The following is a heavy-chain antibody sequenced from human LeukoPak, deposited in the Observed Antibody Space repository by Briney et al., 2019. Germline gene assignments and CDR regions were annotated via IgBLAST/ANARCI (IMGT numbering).Heavy chain of an antibody. J-gene: IGHJ4*02. Sequence: ASVKVSCKASGYTFTSYGISWLRQAPGQGLEWMGWISAYNGNTNYAQKLQGRVTMTTDTSTSTAYMELRSLRSDDTAVYYCARHYSSSWKGKFDYWGQGTLVTVSS. CDR3: ARHYSSSWKGKFDY. CDR1: GYTFTSYG. D-gene: IGHD6-13*01. V-gene: IGHV1-18*04. CDR2: ISAYNGNT.